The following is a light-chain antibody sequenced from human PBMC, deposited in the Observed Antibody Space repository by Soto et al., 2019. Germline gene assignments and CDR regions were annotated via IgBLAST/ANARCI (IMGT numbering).Light chain of an antibody. J-gene: IGKJ4*01. CDR3: QHYVTWPLT. Sequence: IVMTQSPGTLSFSXGERATLLCRASESVINKALAWLRQKPGKXPRILXWGASNRANGSPDRFSGSGSVTDFTRTISRLEPEDFAVYYGQHYVTWPLTFGGGTKVDIK. CDR1: ESVINKA. V-gene: IGKV3-20*01. CDR2: GAS.